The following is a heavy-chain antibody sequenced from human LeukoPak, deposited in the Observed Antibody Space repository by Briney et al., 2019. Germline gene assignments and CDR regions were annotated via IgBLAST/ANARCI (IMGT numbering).Heavy chain of an antibody. D-gene: IGHD5-18*01. CDR1: GYTFTSYG. CDR2: FSAYNGNT. Sequence: ASVKVSCKASGYTFTSYGISWVRQAPGQGLEWMGWFSAYNGNTNYAQKLQGRVTMTTDTSTSTAYMELRSLRSDDTAVYYCAREQLWPTGTSNFDYWGQGTLVTVSS. V-gene: IGHV1-18*01. CDR3: AREQLWPTGTSNFDY. J-gene: IGHJ4*02.